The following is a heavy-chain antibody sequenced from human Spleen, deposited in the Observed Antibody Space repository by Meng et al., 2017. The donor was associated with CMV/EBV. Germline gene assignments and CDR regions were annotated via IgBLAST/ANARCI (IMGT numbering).Heavy chain of an antibody. J-gene: IGHJ3*02. D-gene: IGHD2-2*01. V-gene: IGHV3-30*04. Sequence: GESLKISCAASGFTFSRYSIHWVRQAPGKGLEWVAVISDDGNNKYHADSVKGRFTISRDNSKNTLFLQMNSLRAEDTAVYFCATSQTFGQMLSPWEAFDIWGQGTLVTVSS. CDR1: GFTFSRYS. CDR2: ISDDGNNK. CDR3: ATSQTFGQMLSPWEAFDI.